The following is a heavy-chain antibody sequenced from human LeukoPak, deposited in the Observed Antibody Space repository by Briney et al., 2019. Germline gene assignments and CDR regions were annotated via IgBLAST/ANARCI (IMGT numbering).Heavy chain of an antibody. Sequence: SQTLSLTCDVSGGSISSGGYSWSWIRQPPGKGLEWIGYIYHSGSTYYNPSLKSRVTISVDRSKNQFSLKLSSVTAADTAVYYCARDDYRYGMDVWGQGTTVTVSS. CDR2: IYHSGST. V-gene: IGHV4-30-2*01. J-gene: IGHJ6*02. CDR1: GGSISSGGYS. CDR3: ARDDYRYGMDV. D-gene: IGHD4-11*01.